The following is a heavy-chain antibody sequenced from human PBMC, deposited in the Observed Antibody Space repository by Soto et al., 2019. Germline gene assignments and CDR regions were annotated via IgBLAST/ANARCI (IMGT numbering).Heavy chain of an antibody. Sequence: QVQLQESGPGLVKPSETLSLTCTVSGAPITTTKWWAWVRLPPGKGLEWIGELSRGDERSSNPSPEGRFTRSLDKSNNHFSLKLTSVTAADTAFYYCATQTISYTWGVWGRGTSVTVSS. CDR3: ATQTISYTWGV. CDR1: GAPITTTKW. CDR2: LSRGDER. J-gene: IGHJ6*02. V-gene: IGHV4-4*02. D-gene: IGHD3-16*01.